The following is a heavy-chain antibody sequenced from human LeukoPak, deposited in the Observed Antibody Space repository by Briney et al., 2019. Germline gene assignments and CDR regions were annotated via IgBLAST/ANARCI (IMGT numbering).Heavy chain of an antibody. CDR1: GGSISSYY. Sequence: KPSETLSLTCTVSGGSISSYYCSWIRQPPGKGLEWIGYISYSGSTNYNPSLKSRVSISVDTSKNQFSLKLSSVTAADTAVYYCARHGLYNSGQYSFDYWGQGTLVTVSS. D-gene: IGHD6-19*01. CDR3: ARHGLYNSGQYSFDY. CDR2: ISYSGST. J-gene: IGHJ4*02. V-gene: IGHV4-59*08.